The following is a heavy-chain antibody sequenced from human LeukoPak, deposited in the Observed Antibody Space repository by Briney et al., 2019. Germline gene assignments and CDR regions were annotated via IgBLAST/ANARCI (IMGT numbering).Heavy chain of an antibody. CDR1: GYTFTSYG. D-gene: IGHD3-3*01. J-gene: IGHJ3*02. V-gene: IGHV1-18*01. CDR2: ISAYNGNT. Sequence: ASVKVSCKASGYTFTSYGISWVRQAPGRGLEWMGWISAYNGNTNYAQKLQGRVTMTTDTSTSTAYMELRSLRSDDTAVYYCARDRPHDFWSGYTYDAFDIWGQGTMVTVSS. CDR3: ARDRPHDFWSGYTYDAFDI.